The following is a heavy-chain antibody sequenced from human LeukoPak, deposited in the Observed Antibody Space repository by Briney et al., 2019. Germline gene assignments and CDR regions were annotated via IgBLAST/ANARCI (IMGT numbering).Heavy chain of an antibody. D-gene: IGHD2-2*01. Sequence: SETLSLTCAVYGGSFSGYYWSWIRPPRGKGLEGIGEINHSGSTNYNPSIKSRVNISVDTSKIQFSLMLSSVTAADTAVYYCARSIYCSSTSCRDYWGQGTLVTVSS. CDR3: ARSIYCSSTSCRDY. CDR1: GGSFSGYY. CDR2: INHSGST. J-gene: IGHJ4*02. V-gene: IGHV4-34*01.